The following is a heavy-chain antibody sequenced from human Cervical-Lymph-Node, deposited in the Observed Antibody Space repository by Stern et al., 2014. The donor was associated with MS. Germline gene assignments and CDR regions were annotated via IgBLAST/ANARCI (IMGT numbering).Heavy chain of an antibody. CDR1: GFTFSDYY. Sequence: VQLGESGGGLVKPGGSLRLSCAASGFTFSDYYMSWIRQAPGKGLEWGSYIISSASTIYYADSVKGRFTISRDNAKNSLYLQMNSLRAEDTAVYYCARDGEVVRAFDICGQGTMVTVSS. V-gene: IGHV3-11*01. D-gene: IGHD2-15*01. CDR3: ARDGEVVRAFDI. CDR2: IISSASTI. J-gene: IGHJ3*02.